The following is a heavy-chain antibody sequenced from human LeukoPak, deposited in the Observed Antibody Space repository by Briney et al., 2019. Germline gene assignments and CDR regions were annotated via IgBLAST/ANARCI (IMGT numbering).Heavy chain of an antibody. Sequence: GGSLRLSCAASGFRFNTSAMTWVRQAPGKGLEWVAVISYDGSNKYYADSVKGRFTISRDNSKNTLYLQMNSLRAEDTAVYYCAKEEYSGSSPAGYWGQGTLVTVSS. D-gene: IGHD1-26*01. CDR1: GFRFNTSA. J-gene: IGHJ4*02. V-gene: IGHV3-30*18. CDR3: AKEEYSGSSPAGY. CDR2: ISYDGSNK.